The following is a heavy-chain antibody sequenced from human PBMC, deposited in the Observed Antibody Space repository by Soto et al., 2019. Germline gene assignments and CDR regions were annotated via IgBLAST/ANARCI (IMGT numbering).Heavy chain of an antibody. CDR3: ARGGLPGTGFDY. V-gene: IGHV1-8*01. D-gene: IGHD1-7*01. CDR1: GYTFTSYD. CDR2: MNPNSVNT. J-gene: IGHJ4*02. Sequence: QVQLVQSGAEVKKPGASVKVSCKASGYTFTSYDINWVRQATGQGLEWMGWMNPNSVNTGYAQKFQGRFSTTSNTPRTTAYMELSSLRSEDTAVYYCARGGLPGTGFDYWGQGTLVTVSS.